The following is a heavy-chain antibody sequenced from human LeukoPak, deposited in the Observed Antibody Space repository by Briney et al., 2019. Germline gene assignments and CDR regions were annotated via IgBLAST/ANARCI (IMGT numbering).Heavy chain of an antibody. Sequence: GASVKVSCKASGYTFPSYGISWVRQAPGQGLEWMGWISAYNGNTNYAQKLQGRVTMTTDTSTSTAYMELRSLRSDDTAVYYCARTNYDFWSGYLSDYWGQGTLVTVSS. CDR1: GYTFPSYG. J-gene: IGHJ4*02. CDR3: ARTNYDFWSGYLSDY. CDR2: ISAYNGNT. D-gene: IGHD3-3*01. V-gene: IGHV1-18*01.